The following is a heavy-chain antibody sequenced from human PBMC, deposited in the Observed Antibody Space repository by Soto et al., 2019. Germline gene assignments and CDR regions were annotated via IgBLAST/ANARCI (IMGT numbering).Heavy chain of an antibody. CDR1: GASVSSGTEY. J-gene: IGHJ4*02. V-gene: IGHV4-31*03. CDR3: ARRWPAANKWSFDF. Sequence: QVQLQESGPGLVKPSQTLSLTCTVSGASVSSGTEYWNWIRQLPGKGLEWIGYIYNSGSTLYNPSLKSRVSISVDTSQNQFFLTLSSVTAADTAMYYCARRWPAANKWSFDFWGPAAEVTVSS. CDR2: IYNSGST. D-gene: IGHD2-2*01.